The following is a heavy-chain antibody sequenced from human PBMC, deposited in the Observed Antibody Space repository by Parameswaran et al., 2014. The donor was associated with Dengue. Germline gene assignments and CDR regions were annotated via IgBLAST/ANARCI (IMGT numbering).Heavy chain of an antibody. CDR3: ARDPPRLAVAGTGDY. D-gene: IGHD6-19*01. Sequence: SWVRQAPGQGLEWMGWISAYNGNTNYAQKLQGRVTMTTDTSTSTAYMELRSLRSDDTAVYYCARDPPRLAVAGTGDYWGQGTLVTVSS. CDR2: ISAYNGNT. V-gene: IGHV1-18*01. J-gene: IGHJ4*02.